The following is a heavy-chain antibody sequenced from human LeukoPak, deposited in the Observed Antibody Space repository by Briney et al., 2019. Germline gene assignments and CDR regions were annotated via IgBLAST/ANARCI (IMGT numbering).Heavy chain of an antibody. J-gene: IGHJ4*02. V-gene: IGHV4-4*02. Sequence: SSETLSLTCTVSGGSISSSNWWSWVRQPPGKGLEWIGEIYHSGSTNYNPSLKSRVTISVDKSKNQFSLKLSSVTAADTAVYYCARVRGGDGYNEYYFDYWGQGTLVTVSS. CDR3: ARVRGGDGYNEYYFDY. CDR2: IYHSGST. D-gene: IGHD5-24*01. CDR1: GGSISSSNW.